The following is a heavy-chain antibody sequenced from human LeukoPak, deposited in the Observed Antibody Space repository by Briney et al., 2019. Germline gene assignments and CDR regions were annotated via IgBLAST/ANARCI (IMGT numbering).Heavy chain of an antibody. J-gene: IGHJ4*02. D-gene: IGHD6-19*01. CDR2: ISWNSGSI. V-gene: IGHV3-9*01. CDR3: AKYLRYSSGWYSIDY. CDR1: GFTFDDYA. Sequence: GGSLRLSCAASGFTFDDYAMHWVRQAPGKGLEWVSGISWNSGSIGYADSVKGRFTISRDNAKNSLYLQMNSLRAEDTAVYYCAKYLRYSSGWYSIDYWGQGTLVTVSS.